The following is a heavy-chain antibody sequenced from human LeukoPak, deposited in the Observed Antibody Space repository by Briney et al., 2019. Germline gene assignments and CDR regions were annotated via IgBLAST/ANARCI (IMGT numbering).Heavy chain of an antibody. CDR1: GGSFSGYY. V-gene: IGHV4-34*01. Sequence: SETLSLTCAVYGGSFSGYYWSWIRQPPGKGLEWIGEINHSGSTNYNPSLKSRVTISVDTSKNQFSLKLSSVTAADTAEYYCARGQTFYGMDVWGKGTTVTVSS. J-gene: IGHJ6*04. CDR2: INHSGST. CDR3: ARGQTFYGMDV.